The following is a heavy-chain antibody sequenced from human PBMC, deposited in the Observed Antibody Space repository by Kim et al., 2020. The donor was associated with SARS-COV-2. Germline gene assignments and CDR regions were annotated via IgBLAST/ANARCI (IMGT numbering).Heavy chain of an antibody. CDR3: ARSSRRYCSSTSCFMRAYYYYGMDV. CDR2: TYYRSKWYN. D-gene: IGHD2-2*01. V-gene: IGHV6-1*01. CDR1: GDSVSSNSAA. Sequence: SQTLSLTCAISGDSVSSNSAAWNWIRQSPSRGLEWLGRTYYRSKWYNDYAVSVKSRITINPDTSKNQFSLQLNSVTPEDTAVYYCARSSRRYCSSTSCFMRAYYYYGMDVWGQGTTVTVSS. J-gene: IGHJ6*02.